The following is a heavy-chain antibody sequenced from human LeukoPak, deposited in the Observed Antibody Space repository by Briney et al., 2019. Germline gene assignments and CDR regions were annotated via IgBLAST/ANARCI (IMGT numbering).Heavy chain of an antibody. CDR1: GGSINGYY. J-gene: IGHJ4*02. CDR3: AGGYTNYRFDY. V-gene: IGHV4-59*08. CDR2: IYYSGST. Sequence: PSETLSLTCTVSGGSINGYYWSWIRQPPGKGLEWIGYIYYSGSTNYNPSLKSRVTISVDTSKNQFSLKLSSVSAADTAVYYCAGGYTNYRFDYWGQGTLVTVSS. D-gene: IGHD3-16*02.